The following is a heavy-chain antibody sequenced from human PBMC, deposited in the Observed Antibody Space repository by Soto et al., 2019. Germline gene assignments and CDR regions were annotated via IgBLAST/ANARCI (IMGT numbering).Heavy chain of an antibody. D-gene: IGHD5-18*01. CDR2: IYSSGST. V-gene: IGHV4-59*01. CDR3: ARDHPHSYGVYYFDY. J-gene: IGHJ4*02. Sequence: SETLSLTCTVSGGSLSNYYWNWIRQSPGKGLEWIGYIYSSGSTHYNPSLQNRVTISIDTSKNQVSLNVNSVTAADTAVYYCARDHPHSYGVYYFDYWGQGTPVTVSS. CDR1: GGSLSNYY.